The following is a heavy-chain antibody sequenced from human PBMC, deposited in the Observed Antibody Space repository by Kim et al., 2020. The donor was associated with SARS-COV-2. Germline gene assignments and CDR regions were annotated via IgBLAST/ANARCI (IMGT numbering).Heavy chain of an antibody. V-gene: IGHV4-59*01. D-gene: IGHD6-13*01. CDR3: AKARYTSSWYYFDY. J-gene: IGHJ4*01. Sequence: HPSLTSRVTISVDTSKNQFSLKLSSVTAADTAVYYCAKARYTSSWYYFDYWGQGTLVTVSS.